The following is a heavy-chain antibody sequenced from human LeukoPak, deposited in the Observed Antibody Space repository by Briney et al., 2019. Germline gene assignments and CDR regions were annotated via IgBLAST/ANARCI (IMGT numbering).Heavy chain of an antibody. CDR3: ARDNAFDI. CDR1: GGSISSSSYY. J-gene: IGHJ3*02. CDR2: IYYSGST. Sequence: SETLSLTCTVSGGSISSSSYYWGWIRQPPGKGLEWIGSIYYSGSTYYNPSLKSRVTISVDTSKNQFSLKLSSVTAADTAVYYCARDNAFDIWGQGTMVTVSS. V-gene: IGHV4-39*07.